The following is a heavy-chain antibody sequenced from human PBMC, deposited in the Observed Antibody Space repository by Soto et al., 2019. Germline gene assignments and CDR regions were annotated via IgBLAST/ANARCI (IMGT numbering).Heavy chain of an antibody. D-gene: IGHD3-10*01. CDR3: GRSGGLLQWCGEAIDFYGMDV. J-gene: IGHJ6*01. V-gene: IGHV4-34*01. CDR2: INHSGST. Sequence: SETLSLTCAVYGGSFSGYYWSWIRQPPGKGLEWIGEINHSGSTNYNPALKSRVTISVDTSKNQFSLKLSSVTAADPALYYWGRSGGLLQWCGEAIDFYGMDVWGQGTTVIVSS. CDR1: GGSFSGYY.